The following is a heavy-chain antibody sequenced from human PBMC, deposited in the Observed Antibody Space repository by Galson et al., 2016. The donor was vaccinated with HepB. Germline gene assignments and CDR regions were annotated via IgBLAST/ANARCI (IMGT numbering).Heavy chain of an antibody. D-gene: IGHD1-26*01. CDR3: AKDRWELLRGFDY. Sequence: SLRLSCAGSAFTFSSYPMSWVRQAPGKGLEWASAISGSGDITSYADSVKGRFTISRDNSKNTVYLQMNSLRAEDTAVYYCAKDRWELLRGFDYWGQGTLVTVSP. CDR1: AFTFSSYP. CDR2: ISGSGDIT. V-gene: IGHV3-23*01. J-gene: IGHJ4*02.